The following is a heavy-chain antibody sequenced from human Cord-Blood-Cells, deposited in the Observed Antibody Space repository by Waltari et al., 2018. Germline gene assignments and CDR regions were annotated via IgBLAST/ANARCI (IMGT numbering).Heavy chain of an antibody. CDR1: GGSISSGGYS. CDR2: IYHSGST. D-gene: IGHD6-13*01. CDR3: ARVVISSSWFDY. Sequence: QLQLQESGSGLVKPSQTLSLTCAVSGGSISSGGYSWSWIRQPPGKGLEWIGYIYHSGSTYYNPSLKSRVTISGDRPKNQFSLKLSSVTAADTAVYYCARVVISSSWFDYWGQGTLVTVSS. V-gene: IGHV4-30-2*01. J-gene: IGHJ4*02.